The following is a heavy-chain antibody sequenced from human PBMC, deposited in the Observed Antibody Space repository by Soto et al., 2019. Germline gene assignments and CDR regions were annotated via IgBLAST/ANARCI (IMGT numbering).Heavy chain of an antibody. CDR2: MNPNSGNT. CDR1: GYTFTSYD. D-gene: IGHD3-3*01. CDR3: ASQTRTYYDVWSGPYYYYYYMDV. Sequence: GASVKVSCKASGYTFTSYDINWVRQATGQGLEWMGWMNPNSGNTGYAQKFQGRVTMTRNTSISTAYMELSSLRSEDTAVYYCASQTRTYYDVWSGPYYYYYYMDVWGKGTTDTVSS. V-gene: IGHV1-8*01. J-gene: IGHJ6*03.